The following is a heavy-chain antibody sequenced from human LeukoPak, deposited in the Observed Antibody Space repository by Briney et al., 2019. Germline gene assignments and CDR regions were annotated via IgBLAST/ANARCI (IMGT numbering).Heavy chain of an antibody. D-gene: IGHD3-16*01. CDR3: ARGKITFGGSYFDY. J-gene: IGHJ4*02. Sequence: SETLSLTCTVSGGSISSYYWSWIRQPPGKGLEWIGYIYYSGSTNYNPSLKSRVTISVDTSKNQFSLKLSSVTAADTAVYYCARGKITFGGSYFDYWGQGTLVTVSS. V-gene: IGHV4-59*01. CDR1: GGSISSYY. CDR2: IYYSGST.